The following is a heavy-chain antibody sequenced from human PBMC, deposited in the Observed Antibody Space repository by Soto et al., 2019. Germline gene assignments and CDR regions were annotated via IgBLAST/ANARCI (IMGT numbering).Heavy chain of an antibody. Sequence: EVQLVESGGGLIQPGGSLRLSCAASDFTVSSNYMSWVRQAPGKGLEWVSILYSGGSTYYADSVKGRFTISRDNSKNTLFLQMNSLRNEDTAVYYCARYCSGGSCYSNYAFDIWGQGAMVTVSS. D-gene: IGHD2-15*01. V-gene: IGHV3-53*01. J-gene: IGHJ3*02. CDR3: ARYCSGGSCYSNYAFDI. CDR2: LYSGGST. CDR1: DFTVSSNY.